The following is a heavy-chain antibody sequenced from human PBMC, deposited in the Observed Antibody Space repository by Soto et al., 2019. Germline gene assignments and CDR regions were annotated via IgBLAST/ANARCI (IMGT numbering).Heavy chain of an antibody. J-gene: IGHJ5*02. Sequence: QVQLVQSGAEVKKPGASVKVSCKASGYTFTSYAMHWVRQAPGQRLEWMGWINAGNGNTKYSQKFQGRVTITRDTSASPAYMELSSLRSEDTAVYYCARVESIAAAGRWDWFDPWGQGTLVTVSS. CDR2: INAGNGNT. CDR1: GYTFTSYA. V-gene: IGHV1-3*01. D-gene: IGHD6-13*01. CDR3: ARVESIAAAGRWDWFDP.